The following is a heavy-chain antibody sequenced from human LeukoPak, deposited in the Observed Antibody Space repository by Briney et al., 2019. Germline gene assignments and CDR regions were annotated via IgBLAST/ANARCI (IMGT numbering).Heavy chain of an antibody. D-gene: IGHD2-21*02. CDR2: ISYDGSNK. V-gene: IGHV3-30*04. Sequence: GGSLRLSCAASGFTFSSYAMHWVRQAPGKGLEWVAVISYDGSNKYYADSVKGRFTISRDNSKNTLYLQMNSLRAEDTAVYYCARVDLAYCGGDCYPGAFDIWGQGTMVTVSS. CDR3: ARVDLAYCGGDCYPGAFDI. CDR1: GFTFSSYA. J-gene: IGHJ3*02.